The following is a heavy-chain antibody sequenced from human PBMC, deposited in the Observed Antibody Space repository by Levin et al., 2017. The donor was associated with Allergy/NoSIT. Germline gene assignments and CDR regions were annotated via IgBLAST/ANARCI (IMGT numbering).Heavy chain of an antibody. D-gene: IGHD6-13*01. CDR1: GGSFSSFY. CDR3: AGAFASAGTDSMYFYYYGVDV. CDR2: INHSGTT. J-gene: IGHJ6*02. Sequence: SETLSLTSGVSGGSFSSFYWSWNRQAPGKGLEWIGEINHSGTTKYNPSLKSRVTISVDMSEKQISLRLKSVTAADTAVYYCAGAFASAGTDSMYFYYYGVDVWGQGTTVTVSS. V-gene: IGHV4-34*01.